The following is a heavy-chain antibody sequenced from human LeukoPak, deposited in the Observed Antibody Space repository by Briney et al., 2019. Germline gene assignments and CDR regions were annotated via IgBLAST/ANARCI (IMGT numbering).Heavy chain of an antibody. V-gene: IGHV3-64*01. CDR3: ARTADYGDYGDY. Sequence: GGSLRLSCAASGFTFSSYAMHWVRQAPGKGLEYVSAISSNGGSTYYANSVKGRFTISRDNSKNTLYLQMGSLRAEDMAVYYCARTADYGDYGDYWGQGTLVTVSS. J-gene: IGHJ4*02. CDR1: GFTFSSYA. D-gene: IGHD4-17*01. CDR2: ISSNGGST.